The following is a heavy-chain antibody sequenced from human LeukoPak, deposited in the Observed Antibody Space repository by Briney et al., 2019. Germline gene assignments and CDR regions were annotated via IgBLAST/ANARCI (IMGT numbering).Heavy chain of an antibody. Sequence: SETLSLTCTVSGGSISSSSYYWGWIRQPPGKGLEWIGTIYYSGSTYYNPSLKSRVTISVDASKNQFSLKLSSVTAADTAVYFCARDGYNPIDYWGQGTLVTVSS. CDR3: ARDGYNPIDY. J-gene: IGHJ4*02. CDR2: IYYSGST. D-gene: IGHD5-24*01. V-gene: IGHV4-39*07. CDR1: GGSISSSSYY.